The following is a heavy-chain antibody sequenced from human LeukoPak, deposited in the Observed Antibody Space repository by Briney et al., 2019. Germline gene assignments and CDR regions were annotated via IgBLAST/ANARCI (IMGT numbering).Heavy chain of an antibody. D-gene: IGHD4-23*01. CDR2: IYHSGST. CDR1: GGSISSGGYS. CDR3: ARVVVTPGNWLDP. J-gene: IGHJ5*02. Sequence: SETLSLTCAVSGGSISSGGYSWSWIRQPPGKGLEWIGYIYHSGSTYYNPSLKSRVTISVDRSKNQFSLKLSSVTAADTVVYYCARVVVTPGNWLDPWGQGTLVTVSS. V-gene: IGHV4-30-2*01.